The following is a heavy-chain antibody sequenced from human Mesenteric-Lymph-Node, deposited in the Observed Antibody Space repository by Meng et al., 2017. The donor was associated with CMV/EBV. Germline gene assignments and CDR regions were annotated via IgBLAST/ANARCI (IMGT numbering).Heavy chain of an antibody. V-gene: IGHV3-30*04. CDR1: GFTFSSYA. J-gene: IGHJ4*02. CDR2: ISYDGSNK. CDR3: ARDDGSGSPFDY. Sequence: CAASGFTFSSYAMHWVRQAPGKGLEWVAVISYDGSNKYYADSVKGRFTISRDNSKNTLYLHMNSLRGDDTATYYCARDDGSGSPFDYWGQGTLVTVSS. D-gene: IGHD3-10*01.